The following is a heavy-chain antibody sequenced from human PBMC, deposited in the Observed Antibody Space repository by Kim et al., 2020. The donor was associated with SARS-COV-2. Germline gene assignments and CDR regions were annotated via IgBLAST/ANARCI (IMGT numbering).Heavy chain of an antibody. D-gene: IGHD4-4*01. CDR2: ISSSSSYI. CDR1: GFTFSSYS. CDR3: AGGGTTVKGLLDY. J-gene: IGHJ4*02. Sequence: GGSLRLSCAASGFTFSSYSMNWVRQAPGKGLEWVSSISSSSSYIYYADSVKGRFTISRDDAKNSLYLQMNSLRVEDTAVYYCAGGGTTVKGLLDYWGQGTLVTVSS. V-gene: IGHV3-21*01.